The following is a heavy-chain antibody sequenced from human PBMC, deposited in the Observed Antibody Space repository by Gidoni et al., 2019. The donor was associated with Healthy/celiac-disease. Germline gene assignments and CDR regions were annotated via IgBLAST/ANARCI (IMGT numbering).Heavy chain of an antibody. CDR1: GFTFSSYG. CDR3: ARGLEYYYYYMDV. CDR2: IWYDGNNK. V-gene: IGHV3-33*01. Sequence: QVQLVESGGGVVQPGRSLRLSCAASGFTFSSYGMHWVRQAPGKGLGWVAVIWYDGNNKYNADSVKGRFTISRDNSKNTLYLQMNSLRAEDTAVYYCARGLEYYYYYMDVWGKGTTVTVSS. J-gene: IGHJ6*03.